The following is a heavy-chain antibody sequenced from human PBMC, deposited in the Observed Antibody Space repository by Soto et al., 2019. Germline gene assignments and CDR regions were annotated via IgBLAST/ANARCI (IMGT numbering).Heavy chain of an antibody. Sequence: QVQLVESGGGVVQPGRSLRLSCAASGFTFSRYGIHWVRQAPGKGLEWVAVISYDGSNKYYADSVKGRFTISRDNSKNTLYLQMNSLRAEDTAVYYCAKDHYDTLTGYYGPDYWGQGPLVTVSS. V-gene: IGHV3-30*18. CDR1: GFTFSRYG. D-gene: IGHD3-9*01. CDR2: ISYDGSNK. J-gene: IGHJ4*02. CDR3: AKDHYDTLTGYYGPDY.